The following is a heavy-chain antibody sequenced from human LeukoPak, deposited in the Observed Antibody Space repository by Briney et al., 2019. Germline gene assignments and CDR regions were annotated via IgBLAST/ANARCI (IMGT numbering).Heavy chain of an antibody. V-gene: IGHV1-2*02. CDR3: ARDSPRYCSSTSCYFDL. J-gene: IGHJ2*01. CDR1: GYTFIGYY. Sequence: GASVKVSCKASGYTFIGYYMHWVRQAPGQGLEWMGWINPNSGDTNYAQKFQGRVTMTRDTSISTAYMDLSRLRSDDTAVYYCARDSPRYCSSTSCYFDLWGRGTLVTVSS. D-gene: IGHD2-2*01. CDR2: INPNSGDT.